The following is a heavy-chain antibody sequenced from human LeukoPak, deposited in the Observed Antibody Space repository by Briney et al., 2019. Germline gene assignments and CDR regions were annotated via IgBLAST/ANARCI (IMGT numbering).Heavy chain of an antibody. CDR3: ARGTWGVYYDSSGTAFDY. D-gene: IGHD3-22*01. V-gene: IGHV1-18*01. CDR2: ISAYNGNT. CDR1: GYTFTSYG. J-gene: IGHJ4*02. Sequence: ASVKVSCKASGYTFTSYGISWVRQAPGQGLEWMGWISAYNGNTNYAQKLQGRVTMTTDTSTSTAYMELRSLRSDDTAVYYCARGTWGVYYDSSGTAFDYWGQGTLVTVSS.